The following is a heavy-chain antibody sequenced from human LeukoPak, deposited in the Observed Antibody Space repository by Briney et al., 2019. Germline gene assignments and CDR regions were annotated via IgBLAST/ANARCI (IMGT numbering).Heavy chain of an antibody. CDR2: IWYDGSNK. D-gene: IGHD4-23*01. Sequence: PGGSLRLSCAASGFTFSSYGMHWVRQAPGKGLEWVAVIWYDGSNKYYADSVKGRFTISRDNSRNSLYLQITSLRPEDAALYYCARGSHWNFGGYYLDYWGQGTLVTVSS. CDR3: ARGSHWNFGGYYLDY. CDR1: GFTFSSYG. V-gene: IGHV3-33*01. J-gene: IGHJ4*02.